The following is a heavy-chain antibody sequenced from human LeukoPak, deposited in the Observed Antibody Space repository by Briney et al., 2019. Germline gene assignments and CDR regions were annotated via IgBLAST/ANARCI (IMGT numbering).Heavy chain of an antibody. Sequence: ASMKVSCKASGGYYLHWVRQAPGQGLEWMGWINPNSGGTNYAQKFKGRVTMTRDTAISTAYMELSRLTSDDTAVYYCARCRYGDYAWFDPWGQGTLVTVSS. CDR1: GGYY. CDR3: ARCRYGDYAWFDP. J-gene: IGHJ5*02. CDR2: INPNSGGT. D-gene: IGHD4-17*01. V-gene: IGHV1-2*02.